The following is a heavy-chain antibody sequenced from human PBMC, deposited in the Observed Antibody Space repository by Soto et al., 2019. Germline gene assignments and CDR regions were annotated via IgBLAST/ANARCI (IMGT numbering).Heavy chain of an antibody. Sequence: PSETLSLTCTDSGASMNSYHWSWIRQPAGKGLEWIGHIHSSGSTNYNPSLKSRVTVYLELNNLSAEDTAVYHCAKNQGVELVPLATVDWFDPWGQGSVVTSPQ. D-gene: IGHD1-1*01. CDR1: GASMNSYH. CDR2: IHSSGST. CDR3: PLATVDWFDP. J-gene: IGHJ5*02. V-gene: IGHV4-4*07.